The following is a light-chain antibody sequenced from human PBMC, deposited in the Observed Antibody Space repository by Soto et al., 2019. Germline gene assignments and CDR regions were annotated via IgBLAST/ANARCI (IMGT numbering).Light chain of an antibody. CDR1: QSVGSS. CDR3: KQRSMWPNT. Sequence: EIVLIQSPATLSLSPGERATLSCRASQSVGSSLAWYQQKPGQAPMLLISDAFNRATGIPARFSGSGFRTDFTLTISSLEPEDFAVYYCKQRSMWPNTFGQGTKLEIK. J-gene: IGKJ2*01. CDR2: DAF. V-gene: IGKV3-11*01.